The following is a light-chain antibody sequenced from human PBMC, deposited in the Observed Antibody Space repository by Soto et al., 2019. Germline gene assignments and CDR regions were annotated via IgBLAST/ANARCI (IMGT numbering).Light chain of an antibody. Sequence: DIQMTQSPSTLSASVGDRVTITCRASQSISNWLAWYQQKPGKAPKLLIYDASSLESGVSLRFGGSGSGTEFTLTISSLQPDDFATYYCQQYNSYSRTFGQGTKVDIK. J-gene: IGKJ1*01. V-gene: IGKV1-5*01. CDR2: DAS. CDR1: QSISNW. CDR3: QQYNSYSRT.